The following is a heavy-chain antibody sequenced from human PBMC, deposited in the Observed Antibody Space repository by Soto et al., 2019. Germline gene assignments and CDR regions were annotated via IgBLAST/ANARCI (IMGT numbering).Heavy chain of an antibody. CDR3: RPFDS. Sequence: SGPTLVNPTQTLPLTWTLSGFSLGTTGVGVGWIRQPPGKALEWLALIYFNDDKRYSPSLKSRLTITKDTSKNQVVLPMTDMGPVDTATHLKRPFDSWGQGTLVTVSS. CDR1: GFSLGTTGVG. CDR2: IYFNDDK. J-gene: IGHJ4*02. V-gene: IGHV2-5*01.